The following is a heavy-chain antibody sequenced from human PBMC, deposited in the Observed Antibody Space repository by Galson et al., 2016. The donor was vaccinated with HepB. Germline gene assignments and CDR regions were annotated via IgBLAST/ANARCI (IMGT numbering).Heavy chain of an antibody. CDR2: INPNSGGT. V-gene: IGHV1-2*04. J-gene: IGHJ3*01. CDR3: ARGYNLWSSFDAFSF. CDR1: GYTFTAYY. Sequence: SVKVSCKASGYTFTAYYMHWVRQAPGQGLEWLGWINPNSGGTNYAQKFQGWVTMTTDTSKTTAYMDLSRLKSDVTAVYYCARGYNLWSSFDAFSFWGQGTMVTVSS. D-gene: IGHD4/OR15-4a*01.